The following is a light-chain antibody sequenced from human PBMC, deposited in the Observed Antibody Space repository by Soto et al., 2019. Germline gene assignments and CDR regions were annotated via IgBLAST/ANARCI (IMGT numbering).Light chain of an antibody. CDR3: QQYHTWPIT. Sequence: IHLTQSPSSLSASVGDRVTITCRVSQAITNNLAWYQQKPGNPPRLLIYEESTLHSGVPSRFSGRKVGTQFILTIDSLQPEDFAIYYCQQYHTWPITFGGGTKVDIK. J-gene: IGKJ4*01. V-gene: IGKV1-9*01. CDR2: EES. CDR1: QAITNN.